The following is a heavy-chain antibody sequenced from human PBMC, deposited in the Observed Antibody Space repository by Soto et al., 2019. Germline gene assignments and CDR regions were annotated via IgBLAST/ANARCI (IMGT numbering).Heavy chain of an antibody. CDR2: IYHSGST. D-gene: IGHD3-22*01. V-gene: IGHV4-38-2*02. CDR1: GYSISSGYY. Sequence: SETLSLTCAVSGYSISSGYYWGFIRQPPGKGLEWIGSIYHSGSTYYNPSLKSRVTISVDTSKNQFSLKLSSVTAADTAVYYCARDCRTYYYDSSGYYWIYWGQGTLVTVSS. CDR3: ARDCRTYYYDSSGYYWIY. J-gene: IGHJ4*02.